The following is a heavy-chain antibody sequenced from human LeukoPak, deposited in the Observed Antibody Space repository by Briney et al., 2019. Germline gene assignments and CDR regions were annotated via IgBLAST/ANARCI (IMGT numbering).Heavy chain of an antibody. CDR1: GGTFSSYT. CDR2: IIPILGIA. Sequence: GASVKVSCKASGGTFSSYTISWVRQAPGQGLEWMGRIIPILGIANYAQKFQGRVTITADKSTSTAYMELSSLRSEDTAVYYCARAALVPAAIVQYYYYMDVWGKGTTVTVSS. D-gene: IGHD2-2*01. J-gene: IGHJ6*03. CDR3: ARAALVPAAIVQYYYYMDV. V-gene: IGHV1-69*02.